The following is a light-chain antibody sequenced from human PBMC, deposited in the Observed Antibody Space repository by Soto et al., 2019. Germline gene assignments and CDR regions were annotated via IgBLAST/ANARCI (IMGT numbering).Light chain of an antibody. V-gene: IGKV3-20*01. J-gene: IGKJ5*01. Sequence: EIVSSQSPRTLSFSPGGRVTPSCMASQSLRRHYLAWYQQKPGQAHRLLIYSASNRATGIPDMFSGSGSGTDFTLTIRRLEPEDIAVYYCQNYGGSPLIPFGQGTRVEIK. CDR3: QNYGGSPLIP. CDR2: SAS. CDR1: QSLRRHY.